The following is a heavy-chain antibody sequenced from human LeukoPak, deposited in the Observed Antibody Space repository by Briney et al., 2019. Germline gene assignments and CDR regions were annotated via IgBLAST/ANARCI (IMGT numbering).Heavy chain of an antibody. V-gene: IGHV3-48*01. Sequence: GGSLRLSCAASGFTFTNYSMNWVRQAPGKGLEWVSFISGSSRTIYYADSVKGRFTISRDNAKNSLFLRMNSLRAEDTAVYYCARSRLSGWFDPWGQGTLVIVSS. CDR3: ARSRLSGWFDP. CDR1: GFTFTNYS. J-gene: IGHJ5*02. D-gene: IGHD3-3*01. CDR2: ISGSSRTI.